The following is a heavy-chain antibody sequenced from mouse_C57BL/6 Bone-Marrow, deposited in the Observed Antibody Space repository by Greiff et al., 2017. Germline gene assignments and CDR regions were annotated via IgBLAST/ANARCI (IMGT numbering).Heavy chain of an antibody. CDR3: SRGVVAFDY. D-gene: IGHD1-1*01. CDR1: GYTFTSYW. J-gene: IGHJ2*01. CDR2: IHPNSGST. Sequence: QVQLQQPGAELVKPGASVKLSCKASGYTFTSYWMHWVKQRPGQGLEWMGLIHPNSGSTNYNEKFKSKATLTVDKSSSTAYMQLSSLTSDDSAVYYGSRGVVAFDYWGQGTTLTVSS. V-gene: IGHV1-64*01.